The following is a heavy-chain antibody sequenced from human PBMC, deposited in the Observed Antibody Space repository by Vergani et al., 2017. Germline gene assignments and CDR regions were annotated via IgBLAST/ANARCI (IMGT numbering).Heavy chain of an antibody. D-gene: IGHD3-22*01. J-gene: IGHJ4*02. CDR3: ARDPTPQTYYDSSGYYYFFDY. CDR2: IIPIFGTA. CDR1: GGTFSSYA. V-gene: IGHV1-69*18. Sequence: QVQLVQSGAEVKKPGSSVKVSCKASGGTFSSYAISWVRQAPGQGLEWMGRIIPIFGTANYAQKFQGRVTITADESTSTAYMELSSLRSEDTAVYYCARDPTPQTYYDSSGYYYFFDYWGQGTLVTVSS.